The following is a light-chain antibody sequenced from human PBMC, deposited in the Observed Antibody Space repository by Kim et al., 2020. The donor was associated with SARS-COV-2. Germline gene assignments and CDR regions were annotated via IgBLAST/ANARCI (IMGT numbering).Light chain of an antibody. CDR2: TAS. CDR1: QDISRY. J-gene: IGKJ1*01. V-gene: IGKV1-39*01. Sequence: ASVGDTVTIACRARQDISRYFNCYQQKPGKAPKLLIYTASSLQSGVPSRFTGSGSETDFTLTISSLQPEDFATYYCQQTYSASRTFGQGTKVDIK. CDR3: QQTYSASRT.